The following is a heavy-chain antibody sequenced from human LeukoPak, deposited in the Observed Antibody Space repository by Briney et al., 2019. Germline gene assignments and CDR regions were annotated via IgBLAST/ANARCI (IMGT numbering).Heavy chain of an antibody. D-gene: IGHD6-19*01. CDR2: INPNSGGT. Sequence: ASVKVSCKASGYTFTGYYMHWVRQAPGQGLEWMGWINPNSGGTSYAQKFQGRVTMTRDTSISTAYMELSRLRSDDTAVYYCARLGAVAGKVFDYWGQGTLVTVSS. J-gene: IGHJ4*02. CDR1: GYTFTGYY. CDR3: ARLGAVAGKVFDY. V-gene: IGHV1-2*02.